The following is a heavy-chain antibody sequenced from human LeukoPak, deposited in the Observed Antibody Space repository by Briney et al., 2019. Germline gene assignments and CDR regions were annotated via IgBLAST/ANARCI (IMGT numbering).Heavy chain of an antibody. V-gene: IGHV1-18*01. CDR1: GYTFTSYG. CDR3: ARGSAGAAAGLFDY. J-gene: IGHJ4*02. D-gene: IGHD6-13*01. CDR2: ISADNGNK. Sequence: ASVKVSCTASGYTFTSYGISWVRQAPGQGLEWMGWISADNGNKNYAQKLQGRVTMTTDTSTSTAYMELRSLRSDDTAVYYCARGSAGAAAGLFDYWGQGTLVTVSS.